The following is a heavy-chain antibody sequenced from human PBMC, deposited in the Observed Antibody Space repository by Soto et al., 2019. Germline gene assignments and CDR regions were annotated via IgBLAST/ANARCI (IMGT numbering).Heavy chain of an antibody. D-gene: IGHD1-1*01. CDR3: ARGRYGDY. V-gene: IGHV1-18*01. CDR1: GYGFTTYG. CDR2: ISAHNGNT. J-gene: IGHJ4*02. Sequence: QVHLVQSGAEVKKHGASVKVSCQGSGYGFTTYGITWVRQAPGQGLEWMAWISAHNGNTNYAQQLQGRVTVTRDTSTSTACRELRCLRSDDTAVYYCARGRYGDYWGQGAVVTVSS.